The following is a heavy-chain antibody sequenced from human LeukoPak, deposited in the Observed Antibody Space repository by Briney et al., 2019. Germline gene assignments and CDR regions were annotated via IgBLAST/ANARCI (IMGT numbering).Heavy chain of an antibody. CDR3: ARGVGSSESNYFDP. D-gene: IGHD1-26*01. V-gene: IGHV4-61*02. Sequence: SETLSLTCTVSGGSITSGNFYWSWIRQPAGKGLEWFGRIYNTGNTNYNPSLKSRVTISVDRSKNQFSLMLKSVTAADTAVYYCARGVGSSESNYFDPWGQGTQATVSS. CDR2: IYNTGNT. CDR1: GGSITSGNFY. J-gene: IGHJ5*02.